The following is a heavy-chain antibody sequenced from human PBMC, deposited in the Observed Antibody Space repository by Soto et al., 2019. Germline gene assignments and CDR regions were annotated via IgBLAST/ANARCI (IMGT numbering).Heavy chain of an antibody. J-gene: IGHJ4*02. CDR1: GYTLTELS. V-gene: IGHV1-24*01. CDR2: FDPEDGET. Sequence: GASVKVSCKVSGYTLTELSMHWVRQAPGKGLEWMGGFDPEDGETIYAQRCHGRVTMTEDTSTDTAHMELSSLRSEDTAAYYCATDPFLTGTTSYWGQGTLVTASS. CDR3: ATDPFLTGTTSY. D-gene: IGHD1-7*01.